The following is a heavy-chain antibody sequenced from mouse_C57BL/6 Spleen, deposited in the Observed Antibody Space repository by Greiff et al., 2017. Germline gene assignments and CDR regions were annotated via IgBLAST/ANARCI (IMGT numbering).Heavy chain of an antibody. Sequence: QVQLQQPGAELVKPGASVKMSCKASGYTFTSYWITWVKQRPGQGLEWIGDIYPGSGSTNYNEKFKSKATLTVDTSSSTAYMQLSSLTSEDSAVYYCARHYYGSRVYAMDYWGQGTSVTVSS. CDR3: ARHYYGSRVYAMDY. CDR1: GYTFTSYW. D-gene: IGHD1-1*01. J-gene: IGHJ4*01. V-gene: IGHV1-55*01. CDR2: IYPGSGST.